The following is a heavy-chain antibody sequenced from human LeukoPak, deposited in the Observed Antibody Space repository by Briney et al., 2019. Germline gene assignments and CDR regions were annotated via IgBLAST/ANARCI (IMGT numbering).Heavy chain of an antibody. V-gene: IGHV3-53*01. CDR3: AKGSSAGRPYYFDY. Sequence: PGGSLRLSCAASGFTVSSNYMNWVRQAPGKGLEWVSVIYGGGNIYYADSVKGRFTISRDNSKNTLYLQMNSLRSEDTAMYYCAKGSSAGRPYYFDYWGQGTLVTVSS. CDR1: GFTVSSNY. J-gene: IGHJ4*01. CDR2: IYGGGNI. D-gene: IGHD3-10*01.